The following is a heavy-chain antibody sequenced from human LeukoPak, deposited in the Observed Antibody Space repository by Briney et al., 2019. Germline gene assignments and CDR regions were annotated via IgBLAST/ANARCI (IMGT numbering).Heavy chain of an antibody. CDR1: GGSFSGYY. D-gene: IGHD2-21*01. J-gene: IGHJ4*02. CDR2: INHSGST. V-gene: IGHV4-34*01. Sequence: SETLSLTCAAYGGSFSGYYWSWIRQPPGKGLEWIGEINHSGSTNYNPSLKSRVTISVDTSKNQFSLKLSSVTAADTAVYYCARIPPGGGYSHRDYWGQGTLVTVSS. CDR3: ARIPPGGGYSHRDY.